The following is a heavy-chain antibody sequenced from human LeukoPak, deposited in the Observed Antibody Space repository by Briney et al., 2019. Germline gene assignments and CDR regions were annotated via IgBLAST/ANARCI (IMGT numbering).Heavy chain of an antibody. J-gene: IGHJ6*03. V-gene: IGHV1-69*05. D-gene: IGHD6-6*01. Sequence: SVKVSCKASGGTLSSYAISWVRQAPGQGLEWMGGIIQMFGATDYAQKFQGRVTITTDESTSTVYMELTSLRSEDTAVYYCARRPENIAGRPVPYYYYMDVWGRGTTVTVSS. CDR3: ARRPENIAGRPVPYYYYMDV. CDR1: GGTLSSYA. CDR2: IIQMFGAT.